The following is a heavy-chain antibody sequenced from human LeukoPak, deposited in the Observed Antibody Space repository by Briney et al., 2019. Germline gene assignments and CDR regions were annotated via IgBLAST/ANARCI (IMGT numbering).Heavy chain of an antibody. Sequence: SETLSLTCTVSGGSISSYYWSWIRQPPVKGLERIGYIYYSGSTNYNPSLKSRVTISVDTSKNQFSLKLSSVTAADTAVYYCARWGRYYDYIWRNSGAFDIWGQGTMVTVSS. D-gene: IGHD3-16*01. V-gene: IGHV4-59*01. CDR3: ARWGRYYDYIWRNSGAFDI. J-gene: IGHJ3*02. CDR2: IYYSGST. CDR1: GGSISSYY.